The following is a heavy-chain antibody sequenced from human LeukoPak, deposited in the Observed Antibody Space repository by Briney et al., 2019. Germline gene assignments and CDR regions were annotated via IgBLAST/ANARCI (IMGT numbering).Heavy chain of an antibody. V-gene: IGHV3-48*01. CDR2: IGVGGSTQ. J-gene: IGHJ3*02. CDR3: AKDGCASCYHWDAFDI. Sequence: GGSLRLSCAASGFTFSYHAMNWVRHAPGKGLEWLAYIGVGGSTQYYGDSVKGRFTISRDDAKNSVYLQMNSLRAEDTAVYYCAKDGCASCYHWDAFDIWGQGTMVTVSS. CDR1: GFTFSYHA. D-gene: IGHD2-2*01.